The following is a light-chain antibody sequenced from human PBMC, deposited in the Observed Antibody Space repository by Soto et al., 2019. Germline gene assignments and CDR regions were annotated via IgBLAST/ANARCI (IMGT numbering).Light chain of an antibody. V-gene: IGKV3-15*01. CDR3: QQYYSSLAIT. CDR1: QSVSSD. J-gene: IGKJ5*01. CDR2: HAS. Sequence: EVVMTQSPAALSVSPGDRATLSCRASQSVSSDLAWYQQKPGQSPRLLIYHASARATGVPDRFSGSGSGTDFTLTITGVQAEDVAVYYCQQYYSSLAITFGQGKRLRL.